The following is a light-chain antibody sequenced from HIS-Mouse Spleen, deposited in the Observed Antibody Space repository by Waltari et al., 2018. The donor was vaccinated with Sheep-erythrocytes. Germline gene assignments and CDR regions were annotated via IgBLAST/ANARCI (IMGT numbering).Light chain of an antibody. CDR3: CSYAGSYNHV. V-gene: IGLV2-11*01. CDR1: SSDGGGYNY. Sequence: QSALTQPRSVSGSPGQSVTISCTGTSSDGGGYNYVSWYQQHPGKAPKLMIYYVSKRPSGVPDRFSGSKSGNTASLTISGLQAEDEADYYCCSYAGSYNHVFATGTKVTVL. CDR2: YVS. J-gene: IGLJ1*01.